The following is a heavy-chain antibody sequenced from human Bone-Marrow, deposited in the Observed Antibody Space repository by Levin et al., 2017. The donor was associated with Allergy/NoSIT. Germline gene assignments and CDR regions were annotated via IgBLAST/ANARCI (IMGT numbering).Heavy chain of an antibody. Sequence: PGGSLRLSCAASGFTFSSYSMNWVRQAPGKGLEWVSSISSSSSYIYYADSVKGRFTISRDNAKNSLYLQMNSLRAEDTAVYYCASSPEAGYYDTGEIPSWGQGTLVTVSS. J-gene: IGHJ5*02. D-gene: IGHD3-22*01. CDR2: ISSSSSYI. V-gene: IGHV3-21*01. CDR1: GFTFSSYS. CDR3: ASSPEAGYYDTGEIPS.